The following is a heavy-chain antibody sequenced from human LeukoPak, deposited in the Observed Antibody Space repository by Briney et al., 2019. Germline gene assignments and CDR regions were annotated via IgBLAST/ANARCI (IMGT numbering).Heavy chain of an antibody. CDR2: IRYDGSNI. J-gene: IGHJ4*02. CDR3: AKDHGYSYGLVEH. V-gene: IGHV3-30*02. CDR1: GFTFSSYW. D-gene: IGHD5-18*01. Sequence: PGGSLRLSCAASGFTFSSYWMNWVRQAPGKGLEWVAFIRYDGSNIYYADSVKGRFTISRDNSMNTLYLQMNSLRGEDTAVYYCAKDHGYSYGLVEHWGQGTLVTVSS.